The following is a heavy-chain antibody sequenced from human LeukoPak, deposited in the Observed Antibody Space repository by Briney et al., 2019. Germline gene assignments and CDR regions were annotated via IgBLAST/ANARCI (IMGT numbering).Heavy chain of an antibody. J-gene: IGHJ5*02. CDR3: ARDLGGKAAAVRSGWFDP. D-gene: IGHD6-13*01. CDR2: IYTSGST. V-gene: IGHV4-4*07. Sequence: SETLSLTCTVSGDSISSYYWSWIRQPAGKGLEWIGRIYTSGSTNYNPSLKSRVTMSVDTSKNQFSLKLSSGTAADTAVYYCARDLGGKAAAVRSGWFDPWGQGTLVTVSS. CDR1: GDSISSYY.